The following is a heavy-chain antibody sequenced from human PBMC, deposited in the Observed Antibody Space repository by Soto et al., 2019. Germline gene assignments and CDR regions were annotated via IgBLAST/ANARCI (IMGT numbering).Heavy chain of an antibody. Sequence: QVELVESGGGVVQPGASLRLSCVASGFTFSDFPLHWVRRAPGKGLEWVAVISYDGNDESYSDSVKGQFTISRDNSKTTVYLQMNSLRADDMAVYHCARDMRHDYASGRLDYLGQGTLVTVSS. CDR1: GFTFSDFP. J-gene: IGHJ4*02. V-gene: IGHV3-30-3*01. D-gene: IGHD3-10*01. CDR2: ISYDGNDE. CDR3: ARDMRHDYASGRLDY.